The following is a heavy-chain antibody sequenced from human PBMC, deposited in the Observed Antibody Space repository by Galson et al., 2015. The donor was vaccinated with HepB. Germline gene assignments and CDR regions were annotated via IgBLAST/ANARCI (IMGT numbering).Heavy chain of an antibody. V-gene: IGHV3-66*01. CDR1: EFSVSSTY. D-gene: IGHD6-19*01. CDR2: LYSGGRT. CDR3: ARDVRVAVAGPNYYYYGMDV. J-gene: IGHJ6*02. Sequence: SLRLSCAASEFSVSSTYMSWVRQAPGKGLEWVSNLYSGGRTCYADSVKGRFTMSRDSSMNMLYLQMDTLRAEDTAVYYCARDVRVAVAGPNYYYYGMDVWGQGTTVTVAS.